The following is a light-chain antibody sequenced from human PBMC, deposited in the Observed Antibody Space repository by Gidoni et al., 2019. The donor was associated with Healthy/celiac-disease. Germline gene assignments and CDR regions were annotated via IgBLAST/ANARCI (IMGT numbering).Light chain of an antibody. Sequence: EIVLTQSPATLSLSPGERATLSCRASQGVSSYLAWYQQKPGQAPRLLIYDASNRATGIPARFSGSGPGTDFTLTISSLEPEDLAVYYCQQRSNWLTFGGGTKVEIK. J-gene: IGKJ4*01. CDR1: QGVSSY. V-gene: IGKV3D-11*01. CDR3: QQRSNWLT. CDR2: DAS.